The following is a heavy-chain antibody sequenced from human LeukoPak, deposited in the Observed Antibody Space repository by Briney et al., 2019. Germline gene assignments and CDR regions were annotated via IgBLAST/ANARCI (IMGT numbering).Heavy chain of an antibody. CDR1: GGTFSSYA. V-gene: IGHV1-69*13. CDR2: IIPIFSTA. J-gene: IGHJ6*02. D-gene: IGHD3-16*01. CDR3: ARAGGPWASLYYYGMDV. Sequence: SVKVSCKASGGTFSSYAISWVRQAPGQGLEWMGGIIPIFSTANYAQKFQGRVTITADESTSTAYMELSSLRSEDTAVYYCARAGGPWASLYYYGMDVWGQGTTVTVSS.